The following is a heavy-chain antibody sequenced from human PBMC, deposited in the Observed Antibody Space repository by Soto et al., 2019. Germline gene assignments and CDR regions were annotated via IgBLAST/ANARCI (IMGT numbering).Heavy chain of an antibody. V-gene: IGHV3-7*03. D-gene: IGHD6-13*01. CDR3: ASARDSNWYPYHDT. J-gene: IGHJ5*02. Sequence: EVQLVESGGGLVQPGGSLRLSCAASGFIFSNYFMSWVRQAPGKGLEWVTNIKQDGSAKYYVDSVKGRFTISRDNAKHPLFLHRVSVRAADAAIYYCASARDSNWYPYHDTWGQGTLVTVSS. CDR2: IKQDGSAK. CDR1: GFIFSNYF.